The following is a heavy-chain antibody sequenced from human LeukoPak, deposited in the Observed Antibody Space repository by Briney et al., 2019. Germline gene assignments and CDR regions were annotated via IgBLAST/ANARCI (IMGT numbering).Heavy chain of an antibody. CDR1: GCTFSSYW. V-gene: IGHV3-7*01. CDR3: ASGFGFDCSSTSCSYFDY. CDR2: INQDGSET. D-gene: IGHD2-2*01. J-gene: IGHJ4*02. Sequence: RGGSLRLSCAASGCTFSSYWMSWVRQAPGKGLEGVGKINQDGSETYYVETVKGRFTISRDKAKNSLYMQLSSLRSQDTAVYYCASGFGFDCSSTSCSYFDYWGEGALVTVSS.